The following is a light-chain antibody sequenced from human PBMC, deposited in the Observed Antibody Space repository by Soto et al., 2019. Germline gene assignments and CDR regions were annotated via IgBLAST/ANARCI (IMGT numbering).Light chain of an antibody. J-gene: IGKJ1*01. Sequence: EIVLTQSPATLSLSPGERATLSCRASQSVSSYLSWYQQKPGQAPRLLIYEASNRAAGVPGRFSGSGSGTDFTLTISRLEPEDFAVYYCQQYGSLSWTFGQGTKVDIK. CDR2: EAS. CDR1: QSVSSY. V-gene: IGKV3-20*01. CDR3: QQYGSLSWT.